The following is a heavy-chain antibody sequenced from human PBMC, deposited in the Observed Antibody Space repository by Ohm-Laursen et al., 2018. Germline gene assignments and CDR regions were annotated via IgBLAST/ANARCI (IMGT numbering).Heavy chain of an antibody. Sequence: SLRLSCAASGFPFSRYVMSWVRQAPGKGLSWVSTLTGSGDTTYYADSVKGRFTISRDNAKNSLYLQMNSLRAEDTAVYYCARDGGFNYDSSGYGMDVWGQGTTVTVSS. CDR1: GFPFSRYV. J-gene: IGHJ6*02. V-gene: IGHV3-23*01. CDR3: ARDGGFNYDSSGYGMDV. D-gene: IGHD3-22*01. CDR2: LTGSGDTT.